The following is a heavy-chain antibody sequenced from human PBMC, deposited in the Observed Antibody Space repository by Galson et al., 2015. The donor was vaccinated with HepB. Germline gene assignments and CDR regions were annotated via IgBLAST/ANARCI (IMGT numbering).Heavy chain of an antibody. J-gene: IGHJ4*02. Sequence: SLRLSCAASGFTFSSYAMSWVRQAPGKGLEWVSAISGSGGSTYYADSVKGRFTISRDNSKNTLYLQMNSLRAEDTAVYYCAKIVYYDSSGYSSFDYWGQGTLVTVSS. D-gene: IGHD3-22*01. CDR3: AKIVYYDSSGYSSFDY. CDR1: GFTFSSYA. CDR2: ISGSGGST. V-gene: IGHV3-23*01.